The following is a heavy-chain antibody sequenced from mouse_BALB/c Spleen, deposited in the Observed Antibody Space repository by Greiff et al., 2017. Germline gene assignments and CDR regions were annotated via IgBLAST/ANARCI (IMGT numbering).Heavy chain of an antibody. V-gene: IGHV1-54*01. CDR2: INPGSGGT. J-gene: IGHJ4*01. CDR1: GYAFTNYL. Sequence: VQLQQSGAELVRPGTSVKVSCKASGYAFTNYLIEWVKQRPGQGLEWIGVINPGSGGTNYNEKFKGKATLTADKSSSTAYMQLSSLTSDDSAVYFCAREGDGYPYAMDYWGQGTSVTVSS. CDR3: AREGDGYPYAMDY. D-gene: IGHD2-3*01.